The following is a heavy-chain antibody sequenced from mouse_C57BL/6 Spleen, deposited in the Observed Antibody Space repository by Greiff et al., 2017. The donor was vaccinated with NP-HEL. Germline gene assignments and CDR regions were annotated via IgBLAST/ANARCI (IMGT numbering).Heavy chain of an antibody. Sequence: VQLQQSGPELVKPGASVKISCKASGYAFSSSWMNWVKQRPGKGLEWIGRIYPGDGDTNYNGKFKGKATLTVDKSSSTAYMQLSSLTSEDSAVYFCARGYGTHFDYWGQGTTLTVSS. CDR3: ARGYGTHFDY. CDR2: IYPGDGDT. CDR1: GYAFSSSW. V-gene: IGHV1-82*01. D-gene: IGHD2-10*02. J-gene: IGHJ2*01.